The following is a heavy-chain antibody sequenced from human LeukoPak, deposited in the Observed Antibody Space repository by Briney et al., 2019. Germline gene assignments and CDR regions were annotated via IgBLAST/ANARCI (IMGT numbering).Heavy chain of an antibody. J-gene: IGHJ4*02. D-gene: IGHD3-10*01. CDR1: GFIFSSYG. CDR3: ARGLGSTLFDY. CDR2: VWFDGSNK. V-gene: IGHV3-33*01. Sequence: AGGSLRLSCAASGFIFSSYGMHWVRQAPGKGLEWVALVWFDGSNKYYADSVKGRFTISRDNSKNTLYLQMNSLRAEDTAVYYCARGLGSTLFDYWGQGTLVTVSS.